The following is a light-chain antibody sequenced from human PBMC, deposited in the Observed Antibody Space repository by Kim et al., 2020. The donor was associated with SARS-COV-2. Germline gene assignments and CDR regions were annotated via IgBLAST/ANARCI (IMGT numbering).Light chain of an antibody. J-gene: IGKJ2*01. CDR2: KAS. V-gene: IGKV1-5*03. CDR1: QSISSW. Sequence: DIQMTQSPSTLSASVGDRVTITCRASQSISSWLAWYQQKPGKAPKVLISKASTLESGVSSRFSGSGSGTEFTLTISSLQPDDFATYYCQPYKSWYTFGHGPKLPI. CDR3: QPYKSWYT.